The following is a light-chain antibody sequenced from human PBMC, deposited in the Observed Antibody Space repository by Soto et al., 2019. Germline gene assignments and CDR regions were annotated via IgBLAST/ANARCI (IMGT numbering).Light chain of an antibody. CDR3: QQYGSSPFT. J-gene: IGKJ4*01. CDR1: QSVSSSS. V-gene: IGKV3-20*01. CDR2: GAS. Sequence: EIVLTQSPGTLSLSPGERATLPCRASQSVSSSSLAWYQQKPGQAPRLLIHGASSRAAGIPDRFSGSGSGTDFTLTISRLEPEDFAVYYCQQYGSSPFTFGGGTKVEIK.